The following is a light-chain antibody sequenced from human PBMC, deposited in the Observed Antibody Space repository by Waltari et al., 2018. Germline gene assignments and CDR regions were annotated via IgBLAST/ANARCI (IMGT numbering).Light chain of an antibody. CDR1: QSISSY. CDR2: AAT. Sequence: DIQMTQSPSSLSASVGDRVTITCRASQSISSYLNWYQQKPGKAPKLLVYAATSLQSGVPSRFRGSGSGTDFALTITSLQPEDLGTYYCQQTYSTPGLTFGGGTKVAIK. V-gene: IGKV1-39*01. CDR3: QQTYSTPGLT. J-gene: IGKJ4*01.